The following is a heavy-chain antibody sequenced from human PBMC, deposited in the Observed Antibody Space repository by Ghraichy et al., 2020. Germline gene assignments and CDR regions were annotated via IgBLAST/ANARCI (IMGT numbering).Heavy chain of an antibody. Sequence: SVKVSCKASGGTFSSYAISWVRQAPGQGLEWMGGIIPIFGTANYAQKFQGRVTITADESTSTAYMELSSLRSEDTAVYYCASSRDGYNYPYYWGQGTLVTVSS. CDR2: IIPIFGTA. CDR3: ASSRDGYNYPYY. CDR1: GGTFSSYA. J-gene: IGHJ4*02. V-gene: IGHV1-69*13. D-gene: IGHD5-24*01.